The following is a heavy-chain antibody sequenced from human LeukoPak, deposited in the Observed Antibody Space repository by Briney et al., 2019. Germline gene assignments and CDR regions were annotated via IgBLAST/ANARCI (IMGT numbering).Heavy chain of an antibody. V-gene: IGHV4-59*01. J-gene: IGHJ4*02. CDR3: ARVPRGYSYELYFDY. D-gene: IGHD5-18*01. Sequence: PSETLSLTCTVSGGSISSYYWSWIRQPPGKGLEWIGYIYYSGSTNYNPSLQSRVTISVDTSKNQFSLKLSSVTAADTAVYYCARVPRGYSYELYFDYWGQGTLVTVSS. CDR1: GGSISSYY. CDR2: IYYSGST.